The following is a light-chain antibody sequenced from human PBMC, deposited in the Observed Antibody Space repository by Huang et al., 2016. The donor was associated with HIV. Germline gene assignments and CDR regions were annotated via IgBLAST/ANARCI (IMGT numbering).Light chain of an antibody. J-gene: IGKJ4*01. CDR2: DAS. CDR3: QQYGSTPLT. Sequence: EIVLTQTPATLSLSPGEGVTLSCGASQSVTGNHLAWYQKKPGLAPRLLIYDASSRATGIPDRFSGSGSGTDFTLSISRLDPEDFAVYYCQQYGSTPLTFGGGTKVEIK. V-gene: IGKV3D-20*01. CDR1: QSVTGNH.